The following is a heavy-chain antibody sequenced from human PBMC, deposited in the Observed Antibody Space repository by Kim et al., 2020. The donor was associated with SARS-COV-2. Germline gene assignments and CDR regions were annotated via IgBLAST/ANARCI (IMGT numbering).Heavy chain of an antibody. CDR3: AKDGRTFDI. J-gene: IGHJ3*02. Sequence: GSTLYDDSVKGRFTISIDNTKNTLYLQMNSLRGEDTAVYYCAKDGRTFDIWGQGTMVTVSS. V-gene: IGHV3-23*01. CDR2: GST.